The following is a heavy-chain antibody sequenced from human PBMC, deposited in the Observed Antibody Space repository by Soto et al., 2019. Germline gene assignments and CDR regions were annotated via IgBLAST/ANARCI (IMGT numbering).Heavy chain of an antibody. CDR3: ARERSVLLGFGELPY. V-gene: IGHV3-30-3*01. J-gene: IGHJ4*02. CDR1: GFTFSSYA. CDR2: ISYDGSNK. Sequence: QVQLVESGGGVVQPGRSLRLSCAASGFTFSSYAMHWFRQAPGKGLEWVAVISYDGSNKYYADSVKGRFTISRDNSKNTLYLQMNSLRAEDTAVYYCARERSVLLGFGELPYWGQGTLVTVSS. D-gene: IGHD3-10*01.